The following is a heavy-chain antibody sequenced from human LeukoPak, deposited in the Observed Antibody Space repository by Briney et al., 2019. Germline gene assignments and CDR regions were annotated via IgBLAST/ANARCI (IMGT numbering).Heavy chain of an antibody. J-gene: IGHJ4*02. CDR2: INHSGST. D-gene: IGHD3-10*01. Sequence: SETLSLTCAVYGGSFSGYCWSWIRQPPGKGLEWIGEINHSGSTNYDPSLKSRVTISVDTSKNQFSLKLSSVTAADTAVYYCARNGITMVRWSFDYWGQGTLVTVSS. CDR3: ARNGITMVRWSFDY. CDR1: GGSFSGYC. V-gene: IGHV4-34*01.